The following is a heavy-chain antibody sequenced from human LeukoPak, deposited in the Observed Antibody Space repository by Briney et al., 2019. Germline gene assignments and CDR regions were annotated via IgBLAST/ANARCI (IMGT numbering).Heavy chain of an antibody. CDR3: AKEVLDYEIPYWYFDL. CDR2: ISYDGSNK. Sequence: PGGSLRLSCAASGFTFSSYAMHWVRQAPGKGLEWVAVISYDGSNKYYADSVKGRFTISRDNSKNTLYLQMNSLRAEDTAIYYCAKEVLDYEIPYWYFDLWGRGTLVTVSS. D-gene: IGHD4-17*01. J-gene: IGHJ2*01. CDR1: GFTFSSYA. V-gene: IGHV3-30-3*01.